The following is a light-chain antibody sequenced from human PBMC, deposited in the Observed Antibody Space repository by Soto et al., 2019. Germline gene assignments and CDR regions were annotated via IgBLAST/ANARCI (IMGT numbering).Light chain of an antibody. V-gene: IGKV3D-11*02. CDR1: QSVSSY. Sequence: EIVLTQSPATLSLSPGERATLSCRARQSVSSYLAWYQQKPGQAPRLLIYDASNRATGIPARFSGSGPGTDFTLTISSLEPEDFAFYYWQQRSTSFTFGPGTKVDIK. CDR3: QQRSTSFT. J-gene: IGKJ3*01. CDR2: DAS.